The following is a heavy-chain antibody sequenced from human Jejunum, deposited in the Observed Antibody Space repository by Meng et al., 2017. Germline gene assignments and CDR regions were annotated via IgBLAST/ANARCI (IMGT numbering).Heavy chain of an antibody. CDR1: GVSTTAPFY. CDR2: VWPSGAT. Sequence: QEPLQASGPGLVKPSGTLSLTCTVSGVSTTAPFYWTWIRQAPGKGLEWIGEVWPSGATYYNPSLSSRITISIDTSNNQFSLEVAFLTAADTAVYYCARAIRERYFDSWGQGTLVTVSS. J-gene: IGHJ4*02. D-gene: IGHD1-14*01. CDR3: ARAIRERYFDS. V-gene: IGHV4-4*02.